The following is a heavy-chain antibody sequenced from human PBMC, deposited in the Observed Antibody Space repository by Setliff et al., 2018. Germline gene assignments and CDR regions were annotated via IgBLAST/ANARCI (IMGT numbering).Heavy chain of an antibody. Sequence: PGGSLRLSCAASGFTFSSYEMIWVRQAPGKGLEWVANINQDGSGKYYVDSVRGRFTIPRDNAKNSLYLQMNSLRAEDSAVYYCARDGVFYAMDFWGQGTTVTVSS. CDR3: ARDGVFYAMDF. CDR1: GFTFSSYE. CDR2: INQDGSGK. V-gene: IGHV3-7*01. J-gene: IGHJ6*02. D-gene: IGHD3-10*01.